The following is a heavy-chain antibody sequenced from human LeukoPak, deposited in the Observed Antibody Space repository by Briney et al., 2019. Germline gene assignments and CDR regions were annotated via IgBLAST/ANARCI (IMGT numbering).Heavy chain of an antibody. J-gene: IGHJ4*02. D-gene: IGHD2-2*02. CDR2: IYTSGST. CDR3: ARGRGVVVPAAIGDFDY. CDR1: GGSISSGSYY. Sequence: SETLSLTCTVSGGSISSGSYYWSWIRQPAGKGPEWIGRIYTSGSTNYNPSLKSRVTISVDTSKNQFSLKLSSVTAADTAVYYCARGRGVVVPAAIGDFDYWGQGTLVTVSS. V-gene: IGHV4-61*02.